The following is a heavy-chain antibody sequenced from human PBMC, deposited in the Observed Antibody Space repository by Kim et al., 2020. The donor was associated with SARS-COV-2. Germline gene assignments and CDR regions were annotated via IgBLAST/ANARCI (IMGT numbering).Heavy chain of an antibody. Sequence: GGSLRLSCAASGFTFSSYSMNWVRQAPGKGLEWVSYISSSSSTIYYADSVKGRFTISRDNAKNSLYLQMNSLRDEDTAVYYCARGVHAYYDSSENDYWGQGTLFTVSS. J-gene: IGHJ4*02. CDR2: ISSSSSTI. CDR3: ARGVHAYYDSSENDY. V-gene: IGHV3-48*02. CDR1: GFTFSSYS. D-gene: IGHD3-22*01.